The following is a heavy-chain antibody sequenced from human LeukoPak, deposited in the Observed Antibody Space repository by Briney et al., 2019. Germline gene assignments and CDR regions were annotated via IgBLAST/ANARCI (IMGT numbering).Heavy chain of an antibody. CDR2: ISVSGGYT. CDR3: AYSGNYYAFAY. CDR1: KFIFRTYA. Sequence: PGGSLRLSCAASKFIFRTYAMTWVRQAPGKGLEWVSGISVSGGYTYYADSVKGRFTISRDNSKNTLYLQMNSLRAEDTAIYYCAYSGNYYAFAYWGQGTLVTVSS. J-gene: IGHJ4*02. D-gene: IGHD1-26*01. V-gene: IGHV3-23*01.